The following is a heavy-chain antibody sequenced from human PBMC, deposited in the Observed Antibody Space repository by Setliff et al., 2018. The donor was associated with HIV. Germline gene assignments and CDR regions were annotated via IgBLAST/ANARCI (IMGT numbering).Heavy chain of an antibody. V-gene: IGHV3-23*01. CDR1: GFTFSTFA. Sequence: PGGSLRLSCAASGFTFSTFAMSWVRQAPGKGLEWVSTISHSGETTYFADSVKGRFTISRDNSKNTLYLQMSSLKFDDTAIYFCAKALYGHSSAVGPDFWGQGTLVTVSS. CDR2: ISHSGETT. J-gene: IGHJ4*02. D-gene: IGHD4-17*01. CDR3: AKALYGHSSAVGPDF.